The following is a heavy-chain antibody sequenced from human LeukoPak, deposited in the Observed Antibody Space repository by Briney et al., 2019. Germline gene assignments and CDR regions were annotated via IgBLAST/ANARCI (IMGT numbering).Heavy chain of an antibody. V-gene: IGHV3-21*01. D-gene: IGHD6-13*01. CDR3: AKAETGIAAAGMYFDY. CDR1: GFTFSSYS. J-gene: IGHJ4*02. Sequence: GGSLRLSCAASGFTFSSYSMNWVRQAPGKGLEWVSSISSSSSYIYYADSVKGRFTISRDNAKNSLYLQMNSLRAEDTAVYYCAKAETGIAAAGMYFDYWGQGTLVTVSS. CDR2: ISSSSSYI.